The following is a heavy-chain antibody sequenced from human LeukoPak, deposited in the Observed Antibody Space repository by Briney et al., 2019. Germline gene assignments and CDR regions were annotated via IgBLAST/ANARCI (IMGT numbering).Heavy chain of an antibody. J-gene: IGHJ6*02. CDR2: INPNSGGT. CDR1: GYTFTGYY. D-gene: IGHD2-2*01. Sequence: ASVTVSCTASGYTFTGYYMHWVRQAPGQGLEWMGRINPNSGGTNYAQKFQGRVTMTRDTSISTAYMELSRLRSDDTAVYYCARDLGYCSSTSCYRTAVYGMDVWGQGTTVTVSS. V-gene: IGHV1-2*06. CDR3: ARDLGYCSSTSCYRTAVYGMDV.